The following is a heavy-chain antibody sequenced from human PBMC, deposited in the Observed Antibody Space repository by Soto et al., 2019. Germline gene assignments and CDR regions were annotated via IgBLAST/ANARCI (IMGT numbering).Heavy chain of an antibody. D-gene: IGHD1-1*01. J-gene: IGHJ4*02. V-gene: IGHV1-18*01. Sequence: QVHLVQSGAEVKKPGASVKVSCKGSGYTFTSYGITWVRQAPGQGLEWMGWISAHNGNTNYAQKLQGRGTVTRDTSTGTAYMELRSLRSADTAVYYCARGRYGDYWGQGALVTVSS. CDR3: ARGRYGDY. CDR2: ISAHNGNT. CDR1: GYTFTSYG.